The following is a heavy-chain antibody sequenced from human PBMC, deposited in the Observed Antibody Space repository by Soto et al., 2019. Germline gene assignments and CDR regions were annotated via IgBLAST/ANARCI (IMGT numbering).Heavy chain of an antibody. J-gene: IGHJ6*03. Sequence: ASVKVSCKASGGTFSSYTISWVRQAPGQGLEWMGRIIPILGIANYAQKFQGRVTITADKSTSTAYMELSSLGSEDTAVYYCAREGSGGDYRLANYYYMDVWGKGTTVTVSS. CDR2: IIPILGIA. CDR3: AREGSGGDYRLANYYYMDV. V-gene: IGHV1-69*04. CDR1: GGTFSSYT. D-gene: IGHD4-17*01.